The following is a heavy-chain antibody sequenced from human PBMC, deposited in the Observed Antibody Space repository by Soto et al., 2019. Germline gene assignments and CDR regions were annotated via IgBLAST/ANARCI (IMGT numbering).Heavy chain of an antibody. Sequence: GESLKISYKGSGYSFTSYWISWVRQMPGKGLEWMGRIDPSDSYTNYSPSFQGHVTISADKSISTAYLQWSSLKASDTAMYYCAIHHSFRGGMDVWGQGTTVTVSS. J-gene: IGHJ6*02. CDR1: GYSFTSYW. D-gene: IGHD2-15*01. CDR2: IDPSDSYT. CDR3: AIHHSFRGGMDV. V-gene: IGHV5-10-1*01.